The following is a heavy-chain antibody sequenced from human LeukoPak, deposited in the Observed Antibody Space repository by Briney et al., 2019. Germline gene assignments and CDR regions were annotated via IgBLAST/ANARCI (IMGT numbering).Heavy chain of an antibody. J-gene: IGHJ5*02. CDR1: GGTFSSYA. D-gene: IGHD1-1*01. V-gene: IGHV1-69*05. CDR3: ATTKVAGYNTCNWFDP. Sequence: ASVKVSCKASGGTFSSYAISWVRQAPGQGLEWMGGIIPIFGTANYAQKFQGRVTITTDESTSTAYMELSSLRSEDTAVYYCATTKVAGYNTCNWFDPWGQGTLVTVSP. CDR2: IIPIFGTA.